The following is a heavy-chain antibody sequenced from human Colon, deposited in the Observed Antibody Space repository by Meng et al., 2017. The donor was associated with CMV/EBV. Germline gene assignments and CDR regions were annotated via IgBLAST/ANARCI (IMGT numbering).Heavy chain of an antibody. CDR3: ARVCCSSTTCYSCLDV. CDR1: GFSFRSYE. D-gene: IGHD2-2*01. V-gene: IGHV3-48*03. CDR2: IDTSDNTR. J-gene: IGHJ6*02. Sequence: GGSLRLSCGASGFSFRSYEMHWVRQAPGKGLEWVSYIDTSDNTRYYAESVQGRFTVSRDNARNSLYLQMNNLRAEDTAVYYCARVCCSSTTCYSCLDVWGQGTPVTVSS.